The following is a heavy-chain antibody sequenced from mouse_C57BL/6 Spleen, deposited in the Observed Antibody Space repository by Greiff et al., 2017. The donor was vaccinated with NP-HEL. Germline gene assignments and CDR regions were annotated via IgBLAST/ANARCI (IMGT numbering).Heavy chain of an antibody. J-gene: IGHJ4*01. CDR3: ARRKDYDYDGDYAMDY. CDR1: GYAFSSSW. V-gene: IGHV1-82*01. CDR2: IYPGDGDS. Sequence: VQLQQSGPELVKPGASVKISCKASGYAFSSSWMNWVKQRPGKGLEWIGRIYPGDGDSNYNGKLKGKATLTADKSSSTAYMQLSSLTSEDSAVYFCARRKDYDYDGDYAMDYWGQGTSVTVSS. D-gene: IGHD2-4*01.